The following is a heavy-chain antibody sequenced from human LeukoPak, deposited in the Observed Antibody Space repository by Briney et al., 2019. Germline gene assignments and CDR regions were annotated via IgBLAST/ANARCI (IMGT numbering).Heavy chain of an antibody. CDR2: IYDSGTT. D-gene: IGHD3-10*01. V-gene: IGHV4-39*01. CDR3: AVGGVYLRGGAEAFDI. CDR1: GDSTSSRTYY. Sequence: SETLSLTCTVSGDSTSSRTYYWDCIRQAPGKGLEWIGNIYDSGTTHYNPSLKSRVTISGDTAKNQFSLKLNSVTAADTAVYYCAVGGVYLRGGAEAFDIWGQGTMVTVSS. J-gene: IGHJ3*02.